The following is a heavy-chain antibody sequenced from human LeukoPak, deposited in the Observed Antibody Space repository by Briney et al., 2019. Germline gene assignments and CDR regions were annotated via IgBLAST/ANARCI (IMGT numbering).Heavy chain of an antibody. Sequence: GGSLRLSCAASGFTFSDYYMNWVRQAPGKGLEWVSSISSSSSYIYYADSVKGRFTISRDNAKNSLYLQMNSLRAEDTAVYYCARLMAGSFAFDYWGQGTLVTVSS. J-gene: IGHJ4*02. CDR3: ARLMAGSFAFDY. CDR1: GFTFSDYY. D-gene: IGHD6-19*01. CDR2: ISSSSSYI. V-gene: IGHV3-21*01.